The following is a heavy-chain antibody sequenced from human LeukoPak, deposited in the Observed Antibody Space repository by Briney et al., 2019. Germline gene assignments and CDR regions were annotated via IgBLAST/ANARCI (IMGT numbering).Heavy chain of an antibody. V-gene: IGHV3-74*01. CDR2: IKSDGSDT. J-gene: IGHJ4*02. CDR3: ARDRGYTFDY. Sequence: GGSLRLSCAACGFALNTYWMHRVRQAPGKGLVWVSRIKSDGSDTTYTDSVKGRFTISRDNAKNTLYLQMNSLSAEDTAMYFCARDRGYTFDYWGQGTLVTVSS. D-gene: IGHD3-22*01. CDR1: GFALNTYW.